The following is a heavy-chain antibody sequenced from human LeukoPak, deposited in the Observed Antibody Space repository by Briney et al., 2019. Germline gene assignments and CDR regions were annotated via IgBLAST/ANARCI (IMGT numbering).Heavy chain of an antibody. J-gene: IGHJ4*02. CDR1: GFIFSNYG. CDR3: AKDLHLRDFWSGYFDY. CDR2: ISASGSAT. D-gene: IGHD3-3*01. Sequence: GGSLRLSCAASGFIFSNYGMNWVRQAPGKGLEWVAAISASGSATSYADSVRGRFTISRDNSKCTTYLQMNSLRAEDTAVFYCAKDLHLRDFWSGYFDYWGQGIPVTVSS. V-gene: IGHV3-23*01.